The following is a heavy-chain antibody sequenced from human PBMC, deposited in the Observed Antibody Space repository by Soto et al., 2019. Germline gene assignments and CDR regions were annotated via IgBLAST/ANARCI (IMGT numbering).Heavy chain of an antibody. D-gene: IGHD5-18*01. V-gene: IGHV4-30-2*01. J-gene: IGHJ4*02. Sequence: SETLSLTCAVSGGSISSGGYSWSWIRQPPGKGLEWIGYIYHSGSTYYNPSLKSRVTMSVDRSKNQFSLKLSSVTAADTAVYYCARGGYSHGYDYWGQGTLVTVSS. CDR2: IYHSGST. CDR3: ARGGYSHGYDY. CDR1: GGSISSGGYS.